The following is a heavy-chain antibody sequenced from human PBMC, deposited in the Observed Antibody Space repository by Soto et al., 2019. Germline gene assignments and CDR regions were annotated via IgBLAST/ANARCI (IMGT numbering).Heavy chain of an antibody. CDR2: IGGYKGNT. V-gene: IGHV1-18*01. D-gene: IGHD5-18*01. CDR3: APHTLDTGMPSGY. CDR1: GYTFTNYG. J-gene: IGHJ4*02. Sequence: QVQLVQSGAEVREPGASVKVSCKASGYTFTNYGVSWVRQAPGQGLEWMGWIGGYKGNTNYAQKPQGRVTLTTDRSTSTAYMELRSLRSDDTAVYYCAPHTLDTGMPSGYWGQGTLVTVSS.